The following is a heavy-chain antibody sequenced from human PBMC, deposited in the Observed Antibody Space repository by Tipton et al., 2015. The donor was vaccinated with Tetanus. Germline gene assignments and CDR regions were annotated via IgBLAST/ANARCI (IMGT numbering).Heavy chain of an antibody. J-gene: IGHJ4*02. Sequence: SLRLSCAASEFSFSDSSMNWVRQAPGKGLEWVSGISGSDGITYYADSVRGRFTVSRDNSKNTLYLQMNSLRADDTAVYYCAKDGCFSVGCLGSDYWGQGNLVTVSS. V-gene: IGHV3-23*01. D-gene: IGHD5/OR15-5a*01. CDR3: AKDGCFSVGCLGSDY. CDR1: EFSFSDSS. CDR2: ISGSDGIT.